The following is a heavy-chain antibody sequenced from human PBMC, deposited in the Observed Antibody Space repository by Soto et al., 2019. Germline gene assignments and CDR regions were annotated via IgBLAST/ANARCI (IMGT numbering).Heavy chain of an antibody. CDR1: GGSISSSSYY. Sequence: PSETLSLTCTVSGGSISSSSYYWGWIRQPPGKGLEWIGSIYYSGSTYYNPSLKSRVTISVDTSKNQFSLKLSSVTAADTAVYYCARAGTKYYYYGMDVWGQGTTVTVSS. CDR2: IYYSGST. V-gene: IGHV4-39*01. D-gene: IGHD6-19*01. CDR3: ARAGTKYYYYGMDV. J-gene: IGHJ6*02.